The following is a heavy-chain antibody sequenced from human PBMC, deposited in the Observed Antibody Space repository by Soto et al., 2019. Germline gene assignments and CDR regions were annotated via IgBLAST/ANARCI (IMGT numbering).Heavy chain of an antibody. J-gene: IGHJ6*02. Sequence: PSETLSLTCAVSGGSISSGGYSWSWIRQPPAKGLEWIGYIYHSGSTYYNPSLKSRVPISVDTSKNQFSLKLSSVTAADTAVYYCARRLFLYISRFQAGGMDVSGQGTTVTVFS. D-gene: IGHD3-3*02. CDR3: ARRLFLYISRFQAGGMDV. CDR1: GGSISSGGYS. V-gene: IGHV4-30-2*03. CDR2: IYHSGST.